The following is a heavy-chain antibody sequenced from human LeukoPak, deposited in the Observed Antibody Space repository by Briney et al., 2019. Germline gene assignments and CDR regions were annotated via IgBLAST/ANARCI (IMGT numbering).Heavy chain of an antibody. CDR1: GGTFSSYA. CDR3: ARDPYYYDSSGYPRGGEFDY. D-gene: IGHD3-22*01. J-gene: IGHJ4*02. V-gene: IGHV1-69*05. Sequence: ASVKVSCKASGGTFSSYAISWVRQAPGQGLEWMGRIIPIFGTANYAQKFQGRVTITTDESTSTAYMELSSLRSEDTAVYYCARDPYYYDSSGYPRGGEFDYWGQGTLVTVSS. CDR2: IIPIFGTA.